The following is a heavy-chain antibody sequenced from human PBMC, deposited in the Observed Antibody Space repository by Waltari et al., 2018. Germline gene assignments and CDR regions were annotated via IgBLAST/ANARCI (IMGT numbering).Heavy chain of an antibody. V-gene: IGHV3-7*03. Sequence: EVQLVDSGGGLVQPGGSLTLSCAPLGLPFSSNWMSWVRQAPGRGLEWLANIKPDGSQQYYVDSVRGRFSISRDNAKNSLYLQLNSLRAEDTAIYYCARDFNWGWDFWGQGTLVTVSS. J-gene: IGHJ4*02. CDR3: ARDFNWGWDF. CDR1: GLPFSSNW. CDR2: IKPDGSQQ. D-gene: IGHD7-27*01.